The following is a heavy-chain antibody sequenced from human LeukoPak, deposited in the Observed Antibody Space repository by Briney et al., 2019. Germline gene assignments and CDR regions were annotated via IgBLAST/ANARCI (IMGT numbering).Heavy chain of an antibody. J-gene: IGHJ4*02. CDR3: ARIVVVAANLVDY. Sequence: GGSLRLSCAASGFTFSSYSMNWVRQAPGKGLEWVSSISSSNNYIYYADSVKGRFTISRDNAKNSLFLQMNSLRAEDTAVYYCARIVVVAANLVDYWGQGTLATVSS. V-gene: IGHV3-21*01. CDR1: GFTFSSYS. D-gene: IGHD2-15*01. CDR2: ISSSNNYI.